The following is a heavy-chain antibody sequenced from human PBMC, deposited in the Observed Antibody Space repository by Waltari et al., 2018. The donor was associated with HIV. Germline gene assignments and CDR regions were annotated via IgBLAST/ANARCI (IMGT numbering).Heavy chain of an antibody. CDR3: AKDYHEYSQFTVDF. D-gene: IGHD2-15*01. J-gene: IGHJ4*02. V-gene: IGHV3-30*18. CDR2: ISYDGSQK. Sequence: QVQLVESGGGMVQPGRSLRLSCAASGFTFSSYGMHWVRQDPGKGLEWVAVISYDGSQKYYADSVKGRFTISRDDFKNTLYLQMNSLRDDDTSVYFCAKDYHEYSQFTVDFWGQGTLVTVSS. CDR1: GFTFSSYG.